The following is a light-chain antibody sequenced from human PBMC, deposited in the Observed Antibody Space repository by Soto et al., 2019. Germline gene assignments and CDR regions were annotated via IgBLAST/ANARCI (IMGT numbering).Light chain of an antibody. Sequence: EILLTQSPVTLSLSPGQRATLSCRASQSISTYLAWYQVKPGQAPRLLIYDASSRATGVPARFSGSVSGTDFSLTISSLQPEDFATYYCEQAGSFPITFGQGTRLEIK. J-gene: IGKJ5*01. V-gene: IGKV3-11*01. CDR2: DAS. CDR3: EQAGSFPIT. CDR1: QSISTY.